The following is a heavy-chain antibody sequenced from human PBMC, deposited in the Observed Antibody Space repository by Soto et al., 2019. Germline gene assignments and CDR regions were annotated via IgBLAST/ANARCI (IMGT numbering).Heavy chain of an antibody. CDR2: ISAYNGNT. CDR1: GYTFTSYG. J-gene: IGHJ4*02. D-gene: IGHD6-13*01. Sequence: ASVKVSCKASGYTFTSYGISWVRQAPGQGLEWMGWISAYNGNTNYAQKLQGRVTMTTDTSTSTAYMELRSLRSDDTAVYYCARVPTRIAAAGTGDYWGQGTLVTVSS. CDR3: ARVPTRIAAAGTGDY. V-gene: IGHV1-18*01.